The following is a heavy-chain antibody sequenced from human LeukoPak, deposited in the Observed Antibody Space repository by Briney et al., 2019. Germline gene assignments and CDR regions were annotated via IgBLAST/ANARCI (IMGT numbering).Heavy chain of an antibody. Sequence: PGGSLRLSCAASGFTVGNNRMSWVRQAPGKGLEWVSTVYGGGITAYADSVKGRFTISRDTSKNTLLLQMNSLRAEDTAVYFCVRERFGAYVENWGQGALVTVSS. J-gene: IGHJ4*02. CDR2: VYGGGIT. D-gene: IGHD3-10*01. V-gene: IGHV3-53*01. CDR3: VRERFGAYVEN. CDR1: GFTVGNNR.